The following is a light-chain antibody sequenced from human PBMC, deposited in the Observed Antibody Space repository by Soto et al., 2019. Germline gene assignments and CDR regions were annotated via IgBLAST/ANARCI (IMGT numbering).Light chain of an antibody. Sequence: QSVLTQDASVSGSPGQSITISCTGTSSDVGGFNYVSWYQQHPGKAPKLMIYDVFTRPSGVSNQFSGSKSGNTASLTISALQAEDEADYYCTSWTSTSTYVFGSGTKVTVL. CDR3: TSWTSTSTYV. J-gene: IGLJ1*01. V-gene: IGLV2-14*03. CDR2: DVF. CDR1: SSDVGGFNY.